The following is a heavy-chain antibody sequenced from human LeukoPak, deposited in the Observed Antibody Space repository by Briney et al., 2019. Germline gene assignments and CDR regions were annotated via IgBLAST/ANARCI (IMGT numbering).Heavy chain of an antibody. Sequence: GGSLRLSCAASGFTFSSYGIHWVRQAPGKGLEWVAFIRYDGSDIYYADSVKGRFTISRDNSKNTLYLQMNSLRAEDTAVYYCARDRLHYGEYEKTFDYWGQGTLVTVSS. CDR2: IRYDGSDI. V-gene: IGHV3-30*02. CDR3: ARDRLHYGEYEKTFDY. CDR1: GFTFSSYG. D-gene: IGHD4-17*01. J-gene: IGHJ4*02.